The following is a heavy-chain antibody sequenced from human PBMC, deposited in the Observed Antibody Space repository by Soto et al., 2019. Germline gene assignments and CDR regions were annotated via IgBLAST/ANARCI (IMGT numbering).Heavy chain of an antibody. CDR1: GGNCRNYG. Sequence: SNRHPRAAAGGNCRNYGRNWVSKKKGKGLEWVSYIGIGSSTKYYADSVKGRFTISRDNAKNSLYLQMNSLRAEDTAVYSFAFDHLFSNILTVRPLPLFVVW. D-gene: IGHD3-9*01. J-gene: IGHJ3*01. CDR3: AFDHLFSNILTVRPLPLFVV. V-gene: IGHV3-48*01. CDR2: IGIGSSTK.